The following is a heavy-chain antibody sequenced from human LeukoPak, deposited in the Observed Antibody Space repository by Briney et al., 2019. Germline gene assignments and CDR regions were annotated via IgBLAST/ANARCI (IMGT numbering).Heavy chain of an antibody. V-gene: IGHV1-2*02. D-gene: IGHD1-26*01. CDR1: GYTFTGYY. J-gene: IGHJ4*02. CDR3: ARAPPYSGSYLVY. Sequence: ASVKVSCKASGYTFTGYYMHWVRQAPGQGLEWMGWINPNSGGTNYAQKFQGRVTMTRDTSISTAYMELSRLRSDDTAVYYCARAPPYSGSYLVYWGQGTLVTVSS. CDR2: INPNSGGT.